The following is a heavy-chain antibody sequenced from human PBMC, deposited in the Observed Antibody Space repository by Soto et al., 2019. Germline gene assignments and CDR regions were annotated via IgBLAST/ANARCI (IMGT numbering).Heavy chain of an antibody. CDR2: ISSSSSYI. CDR1: GFTFSSYS. CDR3: ARSPVEIVATSLYWFDS. J-gene: IGHJ5*01. V-gene: IGHV3-21*01. D-gene: IGHD5-12*01. Sequence: EVRLVESGGGLVKPGGSLRLSCAASGFTFSSYSMNWVRQAPGKGLEWVSSISSSSSYIYYANSVKGRFTISRDNAKNSLYLQMNSLRVEDTAVYYCARSPVEIVATSLYWFDSWGQGTLVTVSS.